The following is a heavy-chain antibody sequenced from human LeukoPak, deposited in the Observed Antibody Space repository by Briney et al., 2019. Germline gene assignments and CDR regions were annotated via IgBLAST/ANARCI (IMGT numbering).Heavy chain of an antibody. CDR1: GGSFSSYA. CDR2: IIPVLDIA. D-gene: IGHD3-22*01. Sequence: SVKVSCRASGGSFSSYAFSWVRQAPGQGLEWMGRIIPVLDIANYAQTFQGRVTITADKSTSTAYIEVSSLRSEDTAVYYCASREYDSSSYYLYYLDYWGQGTLVTVSS. J-gene: IGHJ4*02. CDR3: ASREYDSSSYYLYYLDY. V-gene: IGHV1-69*04.